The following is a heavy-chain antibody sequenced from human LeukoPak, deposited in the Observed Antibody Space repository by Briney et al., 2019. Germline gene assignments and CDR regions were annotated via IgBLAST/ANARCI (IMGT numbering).Heavy chain of an antibody. CDR1: GGSFSGYY. D-gene: IGHD3-10*01. CDR2: INHSGST. V-gene: IGHV4-34*01. J-gene: IGHJ3*02. CDR3: ARHGYYGSGDGAFDI. Sequence: SETLSLTCAVYGGSFSGYYWSWIRQPPGKGLEWIGEINHSGSTNYNPSLKSRVTISVDTSKNQFSLKLSSVTAADTAVYFCARHGYYGSGDGAFDIWAQGTMVTVSS.